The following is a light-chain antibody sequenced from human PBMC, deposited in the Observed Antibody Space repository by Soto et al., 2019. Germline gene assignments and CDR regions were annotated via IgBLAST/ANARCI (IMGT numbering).Light chain of an antibody. CDR1: SSDVGAYNY. CDR3: SSYTSDSNWV. V-gene: IGLV2-14*03. J-gene: IGLJ3*02. CDR2: DVS. Sequence: QSALTQPASVSGSPGQSITISCTGTSSDVGAYNYVSWYQQHPGKAPKLMIYDVSNRPSGVSNRFSGSKSGYTASLTISGLQAEDEADYYCSSYTSDSNWVFGGGTQLTV.